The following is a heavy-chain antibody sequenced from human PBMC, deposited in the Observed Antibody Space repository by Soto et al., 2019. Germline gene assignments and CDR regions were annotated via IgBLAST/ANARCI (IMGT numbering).Heavy chain of an antibody. CDR1: GYSFTTYW. J-gene: IGHJ4*02. D-gene: IGHD6-13*01. Sequence: GESLKISCKGSGYSFTTYWIGWVRQMPGKGLEWMGIIYPGDSDTRYSPSFHGKVTISADKSINTAYLQWSSLEASDSAFYYCARSPRSSPYFDYWGQGALVTVSS. CDR3: ARSPRSSPYFDY. V-gene: IGHV5-51*01. CDR2: IYPGDSDT.